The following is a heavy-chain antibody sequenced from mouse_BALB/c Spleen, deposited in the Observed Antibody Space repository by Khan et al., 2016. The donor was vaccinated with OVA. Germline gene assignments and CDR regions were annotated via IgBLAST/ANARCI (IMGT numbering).Heavy chain of an antibody. CDR1: GFNIKDSY. Sequence: IQLQQSGAELVKPGASVKLSCTASGFNIKDSYMHWVKQRPEQGLEWIGRIDPANGNTKYDPKFQDKATITADTSSNTAYLQLSSLTAEDTAVYYCARDYWDVFAYWGQGTLVTVSA. V-gene: IGHV14-3*02. D-gene: IGHD4-1*01. CDR2: IDPANGNT. CDR3: ARDYWDVFAY. J-gene: IGHJ3*01.